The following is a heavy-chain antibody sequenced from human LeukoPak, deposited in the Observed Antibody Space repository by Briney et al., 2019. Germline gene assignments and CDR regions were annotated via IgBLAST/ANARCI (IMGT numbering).Heavy chain of an antibody. V-gene: IGHV3-9*01. CDR2: ISWNSGSI. CDR1: GFTFDDYA. CDR3: AKSSGAVAATAVDY. J-gene: IGHJ4*02. Sequence: GGSLRLSCAASGFTFDDYAMHWVRQAPGKGLEWVSGISWNSGSIGYADSVKGRFAISRDNAKNSLYLQMNSLRAEDTALYYCAKSSGAVAATAVDYWGQGTLATVSS. D-gene: IGHD6-19*01.